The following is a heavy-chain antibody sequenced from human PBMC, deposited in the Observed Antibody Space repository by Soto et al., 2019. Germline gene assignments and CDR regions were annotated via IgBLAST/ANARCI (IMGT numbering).Heavy chain of an antibody. V-gene: IGHV3-74*03. CDR1: GFTFSSYW. CDR2: IKSDASTI. J-gene: IGHJ4*02. D-gene: IGHD1-26*01. Sequence: EVQLVESGGGLVQPGGSLRLSCAASGFTFSSYWMHWVRQVPGKGLVWVSRIKSDASTIMYADSVKGRFTISRDNAKNTLYLQVNSLSPEDKAVYYCVRGGSANYYGLFDSWGQGTLVTVSS. CDR3: VRGGSANYYGLFDS.